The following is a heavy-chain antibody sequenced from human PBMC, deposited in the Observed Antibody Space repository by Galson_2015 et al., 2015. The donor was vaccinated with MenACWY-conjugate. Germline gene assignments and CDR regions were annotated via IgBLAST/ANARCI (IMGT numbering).Heavy chain of an antibody. Sequence: QSGAEVKKAGESLEISCKTSGYRFSNYWIAWVRQMPGKGLEWMGIINPGDSDTRYSPSLQGQVTISVDKSMSTAYLQWSSLKASDTAMYYCARHRAAGGGYYYGMDVWGLGTTVTVSS. D-gene: IGHD6-13*01. CDR3: ARHRAAGGGYYYGMDV. V-gene: IGHV5-51*01. CDR2: INPGDSDT. J-gene: IGHJ6*02. CDR1: GYRFSNYW.